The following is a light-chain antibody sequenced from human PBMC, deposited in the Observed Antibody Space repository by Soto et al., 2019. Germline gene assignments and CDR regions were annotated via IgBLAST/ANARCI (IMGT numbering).Light chain of an antibody. CDR3: QQSGSSPPYT. CDR1: QSVSTSD. Sequence: EIVLTQSPGTLSLSPGERATLSCRASQSVSTSDLAWYQQKPGQAPRLLIYGASSRATGVPDRISGSGSGTDYTLTISRLEPEDFAVYYCQQSGSSPPYTFGQGTKLEI. CDR2: GAS. J-gene: IGKJ2*01. V-gene: IGKV3-20*01.